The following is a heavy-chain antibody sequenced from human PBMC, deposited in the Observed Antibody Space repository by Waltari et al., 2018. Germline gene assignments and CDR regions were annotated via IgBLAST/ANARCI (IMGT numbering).Heavy chain of an antibody. V-gene: IGHV3-64*01. Sequence: EVQLVESGGGLVQPGGSLRLSCAASGFTFSSYAMHWVRQAPGKGLEYVSAISSTGGSPYYVNSVKGRFTISRDNSKNTLYLQMGSRRAEDMAVYYWARESGSYYEGFAFDIWGQGTMVTVSS. CDR3: ARESGSYYEGFAFDI. CDR2: ISSTGGSP. CDR1: GFTFSSYA. J-gene: IGHJ3*02. D-gene: IGHD1-26*01.